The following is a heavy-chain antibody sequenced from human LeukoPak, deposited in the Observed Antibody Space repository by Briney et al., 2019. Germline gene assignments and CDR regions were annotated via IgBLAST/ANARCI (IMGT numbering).Heavy chain of an antibody. J-gene: IGHJ4*02. CDR3: ARERLGELSYHDY. CDR2: ISSSSSYI. V-gene: IGHV3-11*05. CDR1: GFTFSDYY. D-gene: IGHD3-16*02. Sequence: GGSLRLSRAASGFTFSDYYMSWIRQAPGKGLEWVSYISSSSSYINYADSVKGRFTISRDNAKNSLYLQMNSLRADDTAVYYCARERLGELSYHDYWGQGTLVTVSS.